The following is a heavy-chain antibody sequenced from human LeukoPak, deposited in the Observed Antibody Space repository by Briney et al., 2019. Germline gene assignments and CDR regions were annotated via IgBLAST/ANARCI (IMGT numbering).Heavy chain of an antibody. CDR2: FSWDGGST. Sequence: GGPLSLSCAASGFTFDDYAIHWFRQAPGKGLEWFSLFSWDGGSTYYADSVKGRFTISRDNSKNSLYLQMNSLRAEDTALYYCAKVATPYYYDSSGYSYYFDYWGQGTLVTVSS. CDR3: AKVATPYYYDSSGYSYYFDY. D-gene: IGHD3-22*01. J-gene: IGHJ4*02. V-gene: IGHV3-43D*04. CDR1: GFTFDDYA.